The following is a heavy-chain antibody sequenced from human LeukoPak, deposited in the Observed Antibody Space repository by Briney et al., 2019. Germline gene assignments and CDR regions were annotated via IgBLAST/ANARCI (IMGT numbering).Heavy chain of an antibody. V-gene: IGHV4-59*01. Sequence: SETLSLTCTVSGGSISSYYWSWIRQPPGKGLEWIGYIYYSGSTNYNPSLKSRVTISVDTSKNQFSLKLSSVTAADTAVYYYARGTIYSSSSTFDYWGPGTLVTVSS. D-gene: IGHD6-6*01. CDR2: IYYSGST. J-gene: IGHJ4*02. CDR1: GGSISSYY. CDR3: ARGTIYSSSSTFDY.